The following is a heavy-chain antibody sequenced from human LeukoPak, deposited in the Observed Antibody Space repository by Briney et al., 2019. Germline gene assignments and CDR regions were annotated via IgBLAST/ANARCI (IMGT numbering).Heavy chain of an antibody. CDR2: INPNSGGT. V-gene: IGHV1-2*02. CDR1: GYTFTGYY. Sequence: ASVKVSCKASGYTFTGYYMHWVRQAPGQGLEWMGWINPNSGGTNYAQKFQGRVTMTRDTSISTAYMELSRLRSDGTAVYYCARGLGTYYDFWSGLNWFDPWGQGTLVTVSS. J-gene: IGHJ5*02. CDR3: ARGLGTYYDFWSGLNWFDP. D-gene: IGHD3-3*01.